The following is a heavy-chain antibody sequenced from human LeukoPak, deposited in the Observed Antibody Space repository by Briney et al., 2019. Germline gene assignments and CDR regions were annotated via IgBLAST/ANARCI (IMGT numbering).Heavy chain of an antibody. J-gene: IGHJ1*01. CDR1: GGSISSYY. CDR2: IYYSGST. V-gene: IGHV4-59*01. CDR3: ARDHAGSGLY. Sequence: SETLSLTCTVSGGSISSYYWIWIRQPPGKGLEWIGYIYYSGSTNYNPSLKSRVTISVDTSKNQFSLKLSSVTAADTAVYYCARDHAGSGLYWGQGTLVTVSS. D-gene: IGHD2-15*01.